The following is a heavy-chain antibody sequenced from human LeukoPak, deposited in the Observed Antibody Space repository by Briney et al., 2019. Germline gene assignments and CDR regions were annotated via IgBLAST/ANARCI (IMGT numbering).Heavy chain of an antibody. V-gene: IGHV1-24*01. CDR2: FDPEDGET. D-gene: IGHD3-3*01. CDR3: ARLMTYYDFWSGYYYYYGMDV. CDR1: GYTLTELS. Sequence: GASVKVSCKVSGYTLTELSMHWVRQAPGKGLEWMGGFDPEDGETIYAQKFQGRVTMTRNTSISTAYTELSSLRSEDTAVYYCARLMTYYDFWSGYYYYYGMDVWGQGTTVTVSS. J-gene: IGHJ6*02.